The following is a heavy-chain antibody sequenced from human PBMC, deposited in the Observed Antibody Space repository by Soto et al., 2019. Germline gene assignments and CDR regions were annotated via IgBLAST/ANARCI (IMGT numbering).Heavy chain of an antibody. D-gene: IGHD2-15*01. CDR2: IYHSGTT. CDR3: ARWTVADTPGLGHFYYTMDV. J-gene: IGHJ6*02. V-gene: IGHV4-4*09. Sequence: PSETLSLTCTVSGGSIRSFFWSWIRQPPGKGLEWIGYIYHSGTTNYNPSLKSRVTMSVDTSRNHLSLKLTSVTAADTAVYYCARWTVADTPGLGHFYYTMDVWGQGTTVTVSS. CDR1: GGSIRSFF.